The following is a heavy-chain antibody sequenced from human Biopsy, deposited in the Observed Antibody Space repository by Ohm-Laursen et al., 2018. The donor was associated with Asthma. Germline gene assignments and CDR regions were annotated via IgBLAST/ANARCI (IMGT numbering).Heavy chain of an antibody. D-gene: IGHD1-26*01. Sequence: SLRLPCSASGFTFDDYAMHWVRQAPGKGLEWVSGISWNSGSIGYADSVKGRFTISRDNAKNSLYLQMNSLRAEDTALYYCAKGEWELLEANFDYWGQGTLVTVSS. J-gene: IGHJ4*02. V-gene: IGHV3-9*01. CDR1: GFTFDDYA. CDR3: AKGEWELLEANFDY. CDR2: ISWNSGSI.